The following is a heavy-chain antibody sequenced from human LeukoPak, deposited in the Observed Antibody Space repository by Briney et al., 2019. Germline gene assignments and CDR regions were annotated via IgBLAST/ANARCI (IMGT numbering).Heavy chain of an antibody. Sequence: SETLSLTCTVSGGSINGYYWSWIRQPPGKGLEWIGYIYYSGSTNYNPSLKSRVTISVDTSKNQFSLKLSSVTAADSAVYYCARHHSKGPHFDYWGQGTLVTVSS. CDR2: IYYSGST. CDR1: GGSINGYY. CDR3: ARHHSKGPHFDY. J-gene: IGHJ4*02. D-gene: IGHD2-21*01. V-gene: IGHV4-59*08.